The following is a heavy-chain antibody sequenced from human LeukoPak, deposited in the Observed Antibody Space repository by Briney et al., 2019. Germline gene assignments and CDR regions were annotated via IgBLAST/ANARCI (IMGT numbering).Heavy chain of an antibody. V-gene: IGHV4-39*01. CDR1: GGSISSSSYY. Sequence: SETLSLTCTVSGGSISSSSYYWGWIRQPPGKGLEWIGSIYYSGSTYYNPSLKSRVTISVDTSKNQFSLKLSFVTAADTAVYYCARHKAEGVVVVDYWGQGTLVTVSS. CDR3: ARHKAEGVVVVDY. J-gene: IGHJ4*02. D-gene: IGHD2-2*01. CDR2: IYYSGST.